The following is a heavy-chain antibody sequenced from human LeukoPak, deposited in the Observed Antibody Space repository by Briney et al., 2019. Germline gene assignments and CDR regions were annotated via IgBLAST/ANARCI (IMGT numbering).Heavy chain of an antibody. CDR2: ISASGGST. Sequence: PGGSLRLSCAASGFTFSSYAMTWVRQAPGKGLEWVSAISASGGSTYYADSVKGRFTISRDNSKNTLYLQMNSLRAEDTAVYYCARGLAYYYDSSAYFLDYWGQGILVTVSS. CDR1: GFTFSSYA. CDR3: ARGLAYYYDSSAYFLDY. V-gene: IGHV3-23*01. D-gene: IGHD3-22*01. J-gene: IGHJ4*02.